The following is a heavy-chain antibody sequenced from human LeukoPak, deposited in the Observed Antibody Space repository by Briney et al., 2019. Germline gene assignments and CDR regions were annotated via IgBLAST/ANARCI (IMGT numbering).Heavy chain of an antibody. CDR2: ISYDGSNK. J-gene: IGHJ4*02. Sequence: GRSLRLSCAASGFTFSSYGMHWVRQALGKGLEWVAVISYDGSNKYYADSVKGRFTISRDNSKNTLYLQMNSLTDEDTAVYYCARGLSGSYMSDYWGQGTLVTVSS. D-gene: IGHD3-10*01. V-gene: IGHV3-30*03. CDR1: GFTFSSYG. CDR3: ARGLSGSYMSDY.